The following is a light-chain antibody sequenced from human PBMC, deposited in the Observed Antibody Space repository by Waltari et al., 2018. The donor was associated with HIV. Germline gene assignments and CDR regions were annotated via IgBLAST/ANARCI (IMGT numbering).Light chain of an antibody. CDR2: CAS. Sequence: ESVLTQSPGTLSLYPGDRATLSCRASQSVSSTCLAWYQQKPGQAPRLLIYCASSRATGVPSRFSGSGSGTDFTLTVSRLEPEDFAVYYCQQYGSSPHTFVQVTKVEIK. J-gene: IGKJ1*01. CDR1: QSVSSTC. V-gene: IGKV3-20*01. CDR3: QQYGSSPHT.